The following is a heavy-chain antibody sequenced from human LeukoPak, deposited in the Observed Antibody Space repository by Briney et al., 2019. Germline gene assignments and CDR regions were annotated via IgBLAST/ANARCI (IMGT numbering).Heavy chain of an antibody. D-gene: IGHD3-16*01. V-gene: IGHV3-21*01. Sequence: GGSLRLSCEASGFTFTDYSMHWVRQAPGKGLEWVASISDTSFYISYADSVRGRFTISRDNARTSLHLHMNSLRVEDTALYFCARSNPGGGTTQARAANFWGQGTLVTVSS. CDR3: ARSNPGGGTTQARAANF. CDR2: ISDTSFYI. CDR1: GFTFTDYS. J-gene: IGHJ4*02.